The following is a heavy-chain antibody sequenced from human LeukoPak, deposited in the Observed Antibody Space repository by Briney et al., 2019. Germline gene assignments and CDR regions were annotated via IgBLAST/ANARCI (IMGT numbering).Heavy chain of an antibody. D-gene: IGHD4/OR15-4a*01. CDR3: ARGVHY. Sequence: GGSLRLSCAVSGFPFSRYRMNWVRQAPGKGLKWVANIKEDGSQKYYVDYVKGRFTISRDNAENSLYVQMNSLRVEDTDVYYCARGVHYWGQGSLVTVSS. V-gene: IGHV3-7*01. CDR2: IKEDGSQK. CDR1: GFPFSRYR. J-gene: IGHJ4*02.